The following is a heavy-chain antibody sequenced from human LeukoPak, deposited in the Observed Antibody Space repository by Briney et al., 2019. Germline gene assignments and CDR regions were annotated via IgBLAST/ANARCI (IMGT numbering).Heavy chain of an antibody. D-gene: IGHD1-26*01. V-gene: IGHV3-20*04. Sequence: GGSLRLSCAASGFSFDDYGMSWVRQAPGKGLEWVSGINWNGGSTGYADSVKGRFTISRDNAKNSLSLQMNSLRVEDTALYYCAKDIGSGSYYHFDYWGQGTLVTVSS. CDR1: GFSFDDYG. CDR2: INWNGGST. J-gene: IGHJ4*02. CDR3: AKDIGSGSYYHFDY.